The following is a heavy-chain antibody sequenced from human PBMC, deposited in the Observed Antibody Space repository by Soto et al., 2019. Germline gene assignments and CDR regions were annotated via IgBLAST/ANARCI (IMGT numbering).Heavy chain of an antibody. D-gene: IGHD2-15*01. CDR1: GYTFTGYD. CDR3: ARVAVAARPRWYNWFDP. J-gene: IGHJ5*02. CDR2: MNANSGET. Sequence: QEQLVQSGAEVKKPGASVKVSCKTSGYTFTGYDMNWVRQATGQGLEWIGWMNANSGETGYAQKFQGRVTMTRSASLSTAYLELSSLRSEDTAVYYCARVAVAARPRWYNWFDPWGQGTLVTVSS. V-gene: IGHV1-8*01.